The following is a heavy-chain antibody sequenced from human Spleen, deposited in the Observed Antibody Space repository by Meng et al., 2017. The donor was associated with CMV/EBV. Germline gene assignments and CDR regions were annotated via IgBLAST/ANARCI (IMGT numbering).Heavy chain of an antibody. D-gene: IGHD6-13*01. Sequence: GGSLRLSCATSGFTFSSYAMNWVRQAPGKGLEWVALISYDGSNKYYADFVKGRFTISRDNSKNTLYLQMNSLRADDTAVYYCARGVAAAAPRGFDYWGQGTLVTVSS. CDR2: ISYDGSNK. CDR1: GFTFSSYA. CDR3: ARGVAAAAPRGFDY. J-gene: IGHJ4*02. V-gene: IGHV3-30*04.